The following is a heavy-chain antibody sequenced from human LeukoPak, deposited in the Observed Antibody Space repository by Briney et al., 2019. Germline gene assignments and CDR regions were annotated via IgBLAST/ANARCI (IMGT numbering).Heavy chain of an antibody. V-gene: IGHV3-21*01. D-gene: IGHD1-26*01. Sequence: GGSLRLSCAASGFTFSSYSMNWVRQAPGKGLEWVSSISSSSSYIYYADSVKGRFTISRDNAKNSLYLQMNSLRAEDTAVYYCARAGGSYQVFDYWGQGTLVTVSS. J-gene: IGHJ4*02. CDR3: ARAGGSYQVFDY. CDR1: GFTFSSYS. CDR2: ISSSSSYI.